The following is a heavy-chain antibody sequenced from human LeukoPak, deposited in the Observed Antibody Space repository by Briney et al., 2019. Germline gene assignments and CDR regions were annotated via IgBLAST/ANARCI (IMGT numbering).Heavy chain of an antibody. CDR2: ISSSGSYI. CDR1: GFTFSSYS. D-gene: IGHD2-2*01. CDR3: ARDFEPQTAIVVVPAASY. V-gene: IGHV3-21*01. Sequence: PGGSLRLSCAASGFTFSSYSMNWVRQAPGKGLEWVSSISSSGSYIYYADSVKGRFTISRDNAKNSLYLQMNSLRAEDTAVYYCARDFEPQTAIVVVPAASYWGQGTLVTVSS. J-gene: IGHJ4*02.